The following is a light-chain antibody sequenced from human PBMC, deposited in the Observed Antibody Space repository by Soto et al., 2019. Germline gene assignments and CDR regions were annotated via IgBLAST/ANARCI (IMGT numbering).Light chain of an antibody. V-gene: IGLV4-60*02. CDR1: SGHSSYI. CDR3: ETWDTNTWV. CDR2: LESGGSY. J-gene: IGLJ3*02. Sequence: QPVLTQSSSASASLGSSVKLTCTLSSGHSSYIIAWHQQQPGKAPRYLMKLESGGSYNKGSGVPDRFSGSSSGADRYLTISNLQVEDEADYYCETWDTNTWVFGGGTKLTVL.